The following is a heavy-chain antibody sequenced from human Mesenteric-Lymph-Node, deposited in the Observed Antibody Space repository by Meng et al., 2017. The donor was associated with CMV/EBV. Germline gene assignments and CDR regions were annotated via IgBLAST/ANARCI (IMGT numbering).Heavy chain of an antibody. CDR3: ARAYPFDY. CDR2: IYYSGST. V-gene: IGHV4-39*01. CDR1: GGSISSSSYY. D-gene: IGHD2-2*01. Sequence: SETLSLTRTVSGGSISSSSYYWGWIRQPPGKGLEWIGSIYYSGSTYYNPSLKSRVTISVDTSKNQFSLKLSSVTAADTAVYYCARAYPFDYWGQGTLVTVSS. J-gene: IGHJ4*02.